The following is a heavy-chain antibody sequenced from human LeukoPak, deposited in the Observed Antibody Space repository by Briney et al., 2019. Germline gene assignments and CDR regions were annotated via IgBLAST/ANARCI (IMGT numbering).Heavy chain of an antibody. D-gene: IGHD4-17*01. Sequence: GGSLRLSCAASGFSFSSNWMYWVRQAPGKGLEWVSRINGDGRATHYAESMKGRFTISRDKAKKTLYLQMNTLRAEDTAVYYCATRVTADSYDASDIWGQGTMVTVSS. V-gene: IGHV3-74*01. J-gene: IGHJ3*02. CDR3: ATRVTADSYDASDI. CDR2: INGDGRAT. CDR1: GFSFSSNW.